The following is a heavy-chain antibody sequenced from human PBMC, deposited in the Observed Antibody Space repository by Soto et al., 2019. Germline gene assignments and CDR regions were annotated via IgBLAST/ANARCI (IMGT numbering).Heavy chain of an antibody. V-gene: IGHV3-23*01. CDR3: AKDRAAVAGVAGWFDP. CDR2: ISGSGGST. J-gene: IGHJ5*02. Sequence: EAQLLESGGGLVQPGGSLRLSCAASGFTFSNYAMSWVRQAPGKGLEWVSAISGSGGSTYYADSVKGRFTISRDNSKNTLYLQMNSLRAEDTAVYYCAKDRAAVAGVAGWFDPWGQGTLVTVSS. CDR1: GFTFSNYA. D-gene: IGHD6-19*01.